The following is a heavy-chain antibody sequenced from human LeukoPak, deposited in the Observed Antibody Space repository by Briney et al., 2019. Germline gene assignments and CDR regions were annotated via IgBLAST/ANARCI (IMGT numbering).Heavy chain of an antibody. CDR3: ARDDDTNHIAILTGYYYGGYYFDY. Sequence: PGGSLRLSCAASGFTFSSYGMHWVRQAPGKGLEWVAFILYDGSNKYYADSVKGRFTISRDNSKNTLYLQMNSLRAEDTAVYYCARDDDTNHIAILTGYYYGGYYFDYWGQGTLVTVSS. CDR2: ILYDGSNK. V-gene: IGHV3-30*02. J-gene: IGHJ4*02. CDR1: GFTFSSYG. D-gene: IGHD3-9*01.